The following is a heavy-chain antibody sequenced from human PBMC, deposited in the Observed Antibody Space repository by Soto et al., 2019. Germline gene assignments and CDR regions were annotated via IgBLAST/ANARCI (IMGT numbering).Heavy chain of an antibody. V-gene: IGHV1-69*15. CDR2: IIPIFGTT. D-gene: IGHD1-1*01. Sequence: QVQLVQPGAEVKKPGSSVKVSCKASGGTFSNYAFSWVRQAPGQGLDWMGTIIPIFGTTHFAQKFQGRVTMTANESTTTVYMELSSLRSDDTAVYYCARALPAGPGTFLEDAFDILGQGTTVTVAS. CDR3: ARALPAGPGTFLEDAFDI. CDR1: GGTFSNYA. J-gene: IGHJ3*02.